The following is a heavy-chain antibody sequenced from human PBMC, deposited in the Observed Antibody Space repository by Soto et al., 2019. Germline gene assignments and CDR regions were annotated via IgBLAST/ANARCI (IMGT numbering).Heavy chain of an antibody. J-gene: IGHJ4*02. CDR1: GFTFSTYS. Sequence: EVQVVESGGGLVQPGGSLRLSCAASGFTFSTYSMNWVRQAPGKGLEWVSYISSTGNTIYYPDSVKGRFTISGDTAKQSLHLQMNSLRAEDTAVYYCARSGYFDSWGQGTLVTVSS. CDR2: ISSTGNTI. CDR3: ARSGYFDS. V-gene: IGHV3-48*01. D-gene: IGHD2-8*02.